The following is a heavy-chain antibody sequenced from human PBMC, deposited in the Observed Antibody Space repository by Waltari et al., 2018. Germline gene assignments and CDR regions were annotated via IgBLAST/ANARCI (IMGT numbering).Heavy chain of an antibody. Sequence: QVQLQESGPGLVKPSETLSLTCTVSGGSISSYYWSWIRQPPGKGLEWIGYIYYSGSTNYNPSLKSRVTISVDTSKNQFSLKLSSVTAADTAVYYCARDGSPSSGYWFDPWGQGTLVTVSS. V-gene: IGHV4-59*01. J-gene: IGHJ5*02. D-gene: IGHD6-19*01. CDR2: IYYSGST. CDR1: GGSISSYY. CDR3: ARDGSPSSGYWFDP.